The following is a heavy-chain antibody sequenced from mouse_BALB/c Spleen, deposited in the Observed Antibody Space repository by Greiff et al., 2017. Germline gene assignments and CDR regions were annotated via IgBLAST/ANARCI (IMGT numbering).Heavy chain of an antibody. CDR1: GFTFSDYG. CDR3: ARGGQLGLPPFDY. D-gene: IGHD3-2*01. CDR2: ISNLAYSI. V-gene: IGHV5-15*02. J-gene: IGHJ2*01. Sequence: EVQVVESGGGLVQPGGSRKLSCAASGFTFSDYGMAWVRQAPGKGPEWVAFISNLAYSIYYADTVTGRFTISRENAKNTLYLEMSSLRSEDTAMYYCARGGQLGLPPFDYWGQGTTLTVSS.